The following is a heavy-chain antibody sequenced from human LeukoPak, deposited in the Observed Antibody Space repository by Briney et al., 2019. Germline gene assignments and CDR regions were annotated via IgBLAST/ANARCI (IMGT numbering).Heavy chain of an antibody. CDR3: AKLPGTCSGGSCPEGWFDP. Sequence: HPGGSLRLSCAASGFTFSSYAMSWVRQAPGKGLEWVSAISGSGGSTYYADSVKGRFTISRENSKNTLYLQMNSLRAEDTAVYYCAKLPGTCSGGSCPEGWFDPWGQGTLVTVSS. CDR1: GFTFSSYA. D-gene: IGHD2-15*01. V-gene: IGHV3-23*01. J-gene: IGHJ5*02. CDR2: ISGSGGST.